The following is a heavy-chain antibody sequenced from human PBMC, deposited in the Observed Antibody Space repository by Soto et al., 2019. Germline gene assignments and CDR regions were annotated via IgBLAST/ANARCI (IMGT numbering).Heavy chain of an antibody. V-gene: IGHV4-31*03. J-gene: IGHJ6*02. CDR3: ARDGGPRGDYYYAMDV. Sequence: QVQLQESGPGLVKPSQTLSLTCTVSGGSISSGGYYWSWIRQHPEKGLEWIGYIYYRGTTYYNPSLRSRVTISLDKPNDQFSLKLSSVTAADTAMYYCARDGGPRGDYYYAMDVWGQGTTVTVSS. CDR1: GGSISSGGYY. D-gene: IGHD3-10*01. CDR2: IYYRGTT.